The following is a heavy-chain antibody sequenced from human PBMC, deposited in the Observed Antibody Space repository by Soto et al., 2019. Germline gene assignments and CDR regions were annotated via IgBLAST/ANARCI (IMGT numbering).Heavy chain of an antibody. CDR3: ARGGDDYDYGVDV. CDR2: ISHSGST. J-gene: IGHJ6*02. V-gene: IGHV4-34*01. Sequence: PSETLSLTCDVYGGSFNGYHWSWLRQPPGKGLEWIGEISHSGSTDYNPSLKSRVTISVDTSKNQFSLRVTSVTAADTAVYYCARGGDDYDYGVDVWGQGTTVTV. D-gene: IGHD3-16*01. CDR1: GGSFNGYH.